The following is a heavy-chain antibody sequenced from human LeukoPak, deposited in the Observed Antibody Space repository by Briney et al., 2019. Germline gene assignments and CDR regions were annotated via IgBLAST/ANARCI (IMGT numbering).Heavy chain of an antibody. CDR1: GFTFSDYY. D-gene: IGHD6-19*01. CDR2: ISSSSSYI. J-gene: IGHJ4*02. V-gene: IGHV3-21*01. CDR3: ARAKVAVDFDY. Sequence: GGSLRLSCAASGFTFSDYYMNWVRQAPGKGLEWVSSISSSSSYIYYADSVKGRFTISRDNAKNSLYLQMNSLRAEDTAVYYCARAKVAVDFDYWGQGTLVTVSS.